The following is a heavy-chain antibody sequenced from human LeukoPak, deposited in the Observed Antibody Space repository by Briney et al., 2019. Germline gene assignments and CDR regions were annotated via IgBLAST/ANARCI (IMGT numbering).Heavy chain of an antibody. CDR2: VYHSGST. Sequence: PSGTLSLTCAASGDSIISSNWWSWVRLPPGKGLEWIGEVYHSGSTNYNPSLKSRVTISVDKSKNQFSLKLNSVTAADTAVYYCARYDFWSGPIDYWGQGTLVTVSS. V-gene: IGHV4-4*02. CDR3: ARYDFWSGPIDY. CDR1: GDSIISSNW. J-gene: IGHJ4*02. D-gene: IGHD3-3*01.